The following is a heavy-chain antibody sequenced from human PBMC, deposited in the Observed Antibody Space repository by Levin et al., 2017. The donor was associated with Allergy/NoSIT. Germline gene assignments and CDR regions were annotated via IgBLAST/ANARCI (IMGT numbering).Heavy chain of an antibody. CDR3: AREHDQPLSRAHWYFDL. Sequence: GESLKISCKASGYTFTSYGISWVRQAPGQGLEWMGWISAYNGNTNYAQKLQGRVTMTTDTSTSTAYMELRSLRSDDTAVYYCAREHDQPLSRAHWYFDLWGRGTLVTVSS. CDR2: ISAYNGNT. V-gene: IGHV1-18*01. CDR1: GYTFTSYG. D-gene: IGHD2-2*01. J-gene: IGHJ2*01.